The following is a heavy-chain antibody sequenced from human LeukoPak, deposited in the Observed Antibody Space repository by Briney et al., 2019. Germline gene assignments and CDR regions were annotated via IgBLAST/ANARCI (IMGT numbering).Heavy chain of an antibody. Sequence: PSETLSLTCAVYGASFSGYYWSWIRQPPGKGLEWIGEINHSGSTNYNPSLKSRVTISVDTSKNQFSLKLSSVTAADTAVYYCARGRYSSGWYLNYWGQGTLVTVSS. J-gene: IGHJ4*02. CDR1: GASFSGYY. CDR3: ARGRYSSGWYLNY. D-gene: IGHD6-25*01. V-gene: IGHV4-34*01. CDR2: INHSGST.